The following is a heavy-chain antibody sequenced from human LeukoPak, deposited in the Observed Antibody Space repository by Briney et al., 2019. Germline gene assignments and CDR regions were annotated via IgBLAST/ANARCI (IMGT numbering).Heavy chain of an antibody. J-gene: IGHJ4*02. V-gene: IGHV4-34*01. CDR3: ARGGWSWDY. CDR1: GGSFSGYY. D-gene: IGHD3-3*01. CDR2: INHSGST. Sequence: SETLSLTCAVYGGSFSGYYWSWIRQPPGKGLEWIGEINHSGSTNYNPSLKSRVTISVDTSKNQSSLKLSSGTAADTAVYYCARGGWSWDYWGQGTLVTVSS.